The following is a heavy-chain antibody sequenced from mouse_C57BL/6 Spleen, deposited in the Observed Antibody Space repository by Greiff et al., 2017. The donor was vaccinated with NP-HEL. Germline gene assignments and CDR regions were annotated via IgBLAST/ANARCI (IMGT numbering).Heavy chain of an antibody. Sequence: QVHVKQSGAELARPGASVKLSCKASGYTFTSYGISWVKQRTGQGLEWIGEIYPRSGNTYYNEKFKGKATLTADKSSSTAYMELRSLTSEDSAVYFCARFITTVVEGVWGTGTTVTVSS. CDR1: GYTFTSYG. D-gene: IGHD1-1*01. V-gene: IGHV1-81*01. CDR2: IYPRSGNT. CDR3: ARFITTVVEGV. J-gene: IGHJ1*03.